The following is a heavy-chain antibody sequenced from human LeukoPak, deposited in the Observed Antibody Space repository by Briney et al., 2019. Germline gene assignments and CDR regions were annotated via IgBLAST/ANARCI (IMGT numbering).Heavy chain of an antibody. CDR3: ARISNSSSSPPLFFDY. D-gene: IGHD6-6*01. V-gene: IGHV4-34*01. Sequence: PSETLSLTCAVYGGSFSGYYWSWIRQPPGKGLEWIGEINHSGSTNYNPSLKSRVTISVDTPKNQFSLKLSSVTAADTAVYYCARISNSSSSPPLFFDYWGQGTLVTVSS. CDR1: GGSFSGYY. J-gene: IGHJ4*02. CDR2: INHSGST.